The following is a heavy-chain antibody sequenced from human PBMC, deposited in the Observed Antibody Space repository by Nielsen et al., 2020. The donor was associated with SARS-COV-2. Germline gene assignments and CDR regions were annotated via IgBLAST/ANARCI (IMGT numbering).Heavy chain of an antibody. CDR3: ARARATIFGLVMSYGMDV. V-gene: IGHV1-2*06. CDR1: GYTFTDYY. J-gene: IGHJ6*02. CDR2: INPYSGGT. Sequence: ASVKVSCKASGYTFTDYYIHWVRQAPGQGLEWMGRINPYSGGTNYAQKFQGTVTMTRDASISTVYMELTSDDTAVYYCARARATIFGLVMSYGMDVWGQGTMVTV. D-gene: IGHD3/OR15-3a*01.